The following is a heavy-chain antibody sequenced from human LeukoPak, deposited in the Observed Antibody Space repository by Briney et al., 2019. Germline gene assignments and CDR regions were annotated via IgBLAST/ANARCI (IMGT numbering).Heavy chain of an antibody. Sequence: GGSLRLSCAASGFTFSDYYMSWIRQAPGKGLEWVSYISSSGSTIYYADSVKGRFTISRHNSKNTLYLQMNSLRAEDTAVYYCARDWPDYGMDVWGQGTTVTVSS. CDR3: ARDWPDYGMDV. J-gene: IGHJ6*02. V-gene: IGHV3-11*01. CDR1: GFTFSDYY. CDR2: ISSSGSTI.